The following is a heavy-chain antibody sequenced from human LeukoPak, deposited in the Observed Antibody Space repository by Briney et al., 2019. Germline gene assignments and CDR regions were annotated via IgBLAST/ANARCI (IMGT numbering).Heavy chain of an antibody. J-gene: IGHJ4*02. D-gene: IGHD3-10*01. V-gene: IGHV3-23*01. CDR2: ISGSGGST. Sequence: GGSLRLSCAVSGFTFSSYAMSWVRQAPGKGLEWVSAISGSGGSTYYADSVKGRFTISRDNSKNTLYLQMNSLRAEDTAVYYCAKTLYGSGRADYFDYWGQGTLVTVSS. CDR1: GFTFSSYA. CDR3: AKTLYGSGRADYFDY.